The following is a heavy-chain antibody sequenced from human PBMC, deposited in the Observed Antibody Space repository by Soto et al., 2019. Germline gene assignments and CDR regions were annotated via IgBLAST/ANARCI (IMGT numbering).Heavy chain of an antibody. CDR1: GFSFSNFG. D-gene: IGHD2-8*01. V-gene: IGHV3-30*18. CDR3: AKCHHGPSAC. CDR2: ISYDGTNQ. J-gene: IGHJ1*01. Sequence: PGGYPGLSCAVSGFSFSNFGMHWVRQAPGKGLEWVALISYDGTNQYYADSVKGRFTISRDNSKNMLFLQMNSLRAEDTALYYCAKCHHGPSACCGQGTLVIFSS.